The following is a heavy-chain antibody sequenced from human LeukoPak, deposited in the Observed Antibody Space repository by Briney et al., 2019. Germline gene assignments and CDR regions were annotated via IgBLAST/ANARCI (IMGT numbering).Heavy chain of an antibody. CDR2: ISNGGSIR. V-gene: IGHV3-48*04. CDR3: ARDGGNWGMDV. CDR1: GFTFSSYG. Sequence: GGTLRLSCAASGFTFSSYGMSWVRQAPGKGLEWVSYISNGGSIRNYADSVKGRFTISRDNAKNSLYLQMNSLRAEDTAVYYCARDGGNWGMDVWGKGTTVTVSS. J-gene: IGHJ6*03. D-gene: IGHD7-27*01.